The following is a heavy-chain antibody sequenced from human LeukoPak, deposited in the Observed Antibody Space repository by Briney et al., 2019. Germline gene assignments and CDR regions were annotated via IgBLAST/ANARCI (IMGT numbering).Heavy chain of an antibody. CDR2: IYSGDSDT. CDR3: ATFGAVAATGAFVI. J-gene: IGHJ3*02. D-gene: IGHD6-19*01. CDR1: GYRFTSYW. V-gene: IGHV5-51*01. Sequence: GESLKISCKGLGYRFTSYWIGWVRPVPGKGLEWMRIIYSGDSDTIYSPSFQGQVTISAHKSISTAYLQWSSLKAADTAMYYCATFGAVAATGAFVIWGQGTMVTVSS.